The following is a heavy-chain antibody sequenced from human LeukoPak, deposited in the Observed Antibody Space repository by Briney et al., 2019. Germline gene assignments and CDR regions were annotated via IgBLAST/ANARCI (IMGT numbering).Heavy chain of an antibody. CDR3: AREPHSITIFGVVTSRYHMDV. CDR1: GYTFIGYY. D-gene: IGHD3-3*01. Sequence: VASVKVSCKASGYTFIGYYIHWVRQAPGQGLEWMGGIIPIFGTANYAQKFQGRVTITADESTSTAYMELSSLRSEDTAVYYCAREPHSITIFGVVTSRYHMDVWGKGTTVTVSS. V-gene: IGHV1-69*13. CDR2: IIPIFGTA. J-gene: IGHJ6*03.